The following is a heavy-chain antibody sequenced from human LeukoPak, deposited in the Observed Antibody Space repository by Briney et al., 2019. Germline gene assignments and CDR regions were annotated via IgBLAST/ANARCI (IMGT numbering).Heavy chain of an antibody. CDR3: AREEDIVVVPAARLSSYFDY. V-gene: IGHV1-69*04. J-gene: IGHJ4*02. Sequence: SVKVSCKASGGTFSSYTISWVRQAPGQGLEWMGRIIPILGIANYAQKFQGRVTITADKSTSTAYMELSSLRSEDTAVYYCAREEDIVVVPAARLSSYFDYWGQGTLVTVSS. CDR1: GGTFSSYT. CDR2: IIPILGIA. D-gene: IGHD2-2*01.